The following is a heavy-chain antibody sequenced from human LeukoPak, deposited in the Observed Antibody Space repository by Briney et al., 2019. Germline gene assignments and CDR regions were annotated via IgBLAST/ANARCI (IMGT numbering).Heavy chain of an antibody. J-gene: IGHJ4*02. CDR2: IYTSGST. CDR3: ARLDYGDSLGDY. V-gene: IGHV4-61*02. D-gene: IGHD4-17*01. CDR1: GGSISSGSYY. Sequence: SETLSLTCTVSGGSISSGSYYWSWIRQPAGKGLEWIGRIYTSGSTNYSPSLKSRVTISVDTSKNQFSLKLSSVTAADTAVYYCARLDYGDSLGDYWGQGTLVTVSS.